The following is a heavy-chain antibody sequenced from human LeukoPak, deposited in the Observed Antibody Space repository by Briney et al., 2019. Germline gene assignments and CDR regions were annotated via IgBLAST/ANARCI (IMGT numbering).Heavy chain of an antibody. Sequence: PGGSLRLSCAASRFTFSSYGMSWVRQAPGKGLEWVSAISGSGGSTYYADSVKGRFTISRDNSKNTLYLQMNSLRAEDTAVYYCAKDLGPRGYSDYWGQGTLVTVSS. V-gene: IGHV3-23*01. D-gene: IGHD5-18*01. J-gene: IGHJ4*02. CDR3: AKDLGPRGYSDY. CDR1: RFTFSSYG. CDR2: ISGSGGST.